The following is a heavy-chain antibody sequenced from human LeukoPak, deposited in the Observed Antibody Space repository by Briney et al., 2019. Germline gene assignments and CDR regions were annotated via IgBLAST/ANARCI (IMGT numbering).Heavy chain of an antibody. CDR1: GHTFTNYG. V-gene: IGHV1-18*01. CDR2: ISGYNGKT. CDR3: ARDVGVAQFDS. Sequence: GASVKASCKASGHTFTNYGFSWVRQAPGQGLEWMGWISGYNGKTDYSQKLQDRVTMTTDTSTSTAYMELRSLTSDDTAVYYCARDVGVAQFDSWGQGTLVTVSS. J-gene: IGHJ4*02. D-gene: IGHD2-15*01.